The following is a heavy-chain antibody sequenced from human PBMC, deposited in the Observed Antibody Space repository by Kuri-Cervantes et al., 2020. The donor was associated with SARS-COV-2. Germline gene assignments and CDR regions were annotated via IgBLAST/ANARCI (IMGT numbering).Heavy chain of an antibody. V-gene: IGHV3-30-3*01. CDR2: ISYDGSNK. Sequence: SLKTSFAAPGFTFSSYAMHWVRQAPGKGLEWVAVISYDGSNKYYADSVKGRFTISRDNSKNTLYLQMNSLRAKDTAVYYCARDRDDSSGRYYFDYWGQGTLVTVSS. J-gene: IGHJ4*02. D-gene: IGHD3-22*01. CDR1: GFTFSSYA. CDR3: ARDRDDSSGRYYFDY.